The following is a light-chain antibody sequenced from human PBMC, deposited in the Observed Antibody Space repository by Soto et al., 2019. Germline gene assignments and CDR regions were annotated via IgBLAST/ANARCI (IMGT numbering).Light chain of an antibody. CDR2: AAS. V-gene: IGKV1-39*01. CDR3: QQSYSIPIT. J-gene: IGKJ5*01. Sequence: IQMTQSPSSLSASVGDRVTITCRASQSISNYLNWYQQKPGKAPKLLTYAASSLQSGVPSRFSGSGSGTDFTLTISSLQPEDFATYYCQQSYSIPITFGQGTRLEIK. CDR1: QSISNY.